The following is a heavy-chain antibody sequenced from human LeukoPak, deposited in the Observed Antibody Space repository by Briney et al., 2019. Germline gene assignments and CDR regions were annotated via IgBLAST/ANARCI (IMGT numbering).Heavy chain of an antibody. CDR1: GFTFSSYS. D-gene: IGHD5-12*01. CDR2: ISSSSSYI. V-gene: IGHV3-21*01. J-gene: IGHJ4*02. CDR3: ARSSGYDSPLYY. Sequence: GGSLRLSCAASGFTFSSYSMNWVRQAPGKGLEWVSSISSSSSYIYYADSVNGRFTISRDNAKNSLYLQMNSLRAEDTAVYYCARSSGYDSPLYYWGQGTLVTVSS.